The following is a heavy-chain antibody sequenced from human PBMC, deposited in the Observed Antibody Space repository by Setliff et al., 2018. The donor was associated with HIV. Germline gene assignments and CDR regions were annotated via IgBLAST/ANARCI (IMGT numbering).Heavy chain of an antibody. CDR3: ARSPSYRSSWEYYFDY. CDR1: GGSISGYH. CDR2: IYTSGGT. D-gene: IGHD6-13*01. J-gene: IGHJ4*02. Sequence: PSETLSLTCTVSGGSISGYHWNWLRQTPGKGLEWIGYIYTSGGTNYNHSLRTRVIISVDTSNQFSLKLSSVTAADAAVYYCARSPSYRSSWEYYFDYWGQGILVTVSS. V-gene: IGHV4-4*09.